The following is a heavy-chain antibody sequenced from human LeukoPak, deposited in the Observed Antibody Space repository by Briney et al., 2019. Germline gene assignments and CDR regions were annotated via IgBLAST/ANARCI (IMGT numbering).Heavy chain of an antibody. CDR1: GFTFSDYY. V-gene: IGHV3-11*05. CDR2: ITSSSSYT. CDR3: ARVQTNSDWFYFDA. D-gene: IGHD3-9*01. Sequence: GGSPRLSCAASGFTFSDYYMSWVRQSPGKGLEWVSSITSSSSYTNYAHSVMGRFTISRANPMNSLFLQMNNLRAEDTAVYYCARVQTNSDWFYFDAWGQGTLVTVSS. J-gene: IGHJ4*02.